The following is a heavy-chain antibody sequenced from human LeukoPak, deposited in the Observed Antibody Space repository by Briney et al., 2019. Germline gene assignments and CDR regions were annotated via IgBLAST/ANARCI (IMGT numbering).Heavy chain of an antibody. V-gene: IGHV4-34*01. CDR2: INHSGST. CDR3: ASLIAAAGTEVDY. J-gene: IGHJ4*02. Sequence: SETLSLTCAVYGGSFSGYYWSWIRQPPGKGLEWIGEINHSGSTNCNPSLKSRVTISVDTSKNQFSLKLSSVTAADTAVYYCASLIAAAGTEVDYWGQGPLVTVSS. D-gene: IGHD6-13*01. CDR1: GGSFSGYY.